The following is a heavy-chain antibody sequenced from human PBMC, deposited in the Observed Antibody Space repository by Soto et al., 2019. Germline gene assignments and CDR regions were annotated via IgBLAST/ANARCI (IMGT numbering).Heavy chain of an antibody. J-gene: IGHJ4*02. CDR3: ARLRAADGTVYFDY. V-gene: IGHV4-39*01. Sequence: QLQLQESGPGLVKPSETLSLTCTVSGGSISSSSYYWGWIRQPPGKGLEWIGSIYYSGSTYYNPSLKSRVTISVDTSKNQFSLELSSVTAADTAVYYCARLRAADGTVYFDYWGQGTLVTVAS. CDR2: IYYSGST. CDR1: GGSISSSSYY. D-gene: IGHD6-13*01.